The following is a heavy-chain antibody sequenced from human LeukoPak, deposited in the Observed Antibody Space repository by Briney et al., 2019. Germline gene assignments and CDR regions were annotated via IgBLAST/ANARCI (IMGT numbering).Heavy chain of an antibody. CDR1: GFTFRSYW. J-gene: IGHJ4*02. CDR2: IKPDGSDK. Sequence: GGSLRLSCEASGFTFRSYWMTWVRESPGKGLEGLAIIKPDGSDKFHVDSVKGRFTISRDNAKNSLYLQMSPLRAEDTAVYYCARGGHRQKEFWGQGTLVTVSS. CDR3: ARGGHRQKEF. D-gene: IGHD3-10*01. V-gene: IGHV3-7*01.